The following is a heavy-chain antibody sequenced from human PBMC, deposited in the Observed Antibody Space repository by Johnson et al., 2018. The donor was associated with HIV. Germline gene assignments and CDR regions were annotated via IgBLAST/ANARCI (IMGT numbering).Heavy chain of an antibody. CDR2: IYYDGTNK. Sequence: QVQLVESGGGVVQPGRSLRLSCAASGFTFSSYAMHWVRQAPGKGLEWVAIIYYDGTNKYYADSVKGRFTISRDNSKNTLSLQMNSLRVEDTAMYYCAKARSLLDYGGFDAFDIWGQGTLVIVS. J-gene: IGHJ3*02. V-gene: IGHV3-33*06. CDR3: AKARSLLDYGGFDAFDI. CDR1: GFTFSSYA. D-gene: IGHD4-23*01.